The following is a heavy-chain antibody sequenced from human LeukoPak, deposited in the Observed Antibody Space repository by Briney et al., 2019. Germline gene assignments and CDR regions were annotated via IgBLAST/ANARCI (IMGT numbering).Heavy chain of an antibody. CDR3: AGDDYRGVTNFDP. J-gene: IGHJ5*02. CDR2: ISYSGST. Sequence: SETLSFTCTVSGGSISPYFWSWIRQPPGKGLEWIGYISYSGSTNYNPSLKSRVTISVDTSKNQFSLQLSSVTAADTAVYYCAGDDYRGVTNFDPWGQGTLVTVSS. V-gene: IGHV4-59*01. D-gene: IGHD3-10*01. CDR1: GGSISPYF.